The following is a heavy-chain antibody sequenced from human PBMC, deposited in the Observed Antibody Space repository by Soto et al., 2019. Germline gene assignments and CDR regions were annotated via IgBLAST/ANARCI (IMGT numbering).Heavy chain of an antibody. CDR3: ARERKGFGYIEY. D-gene: IGHD2-15*01. CDR2: MFHGGTT. J-gene: IGHJ4*02. V-gene: IGHV4-59*01. CDR1: GSITGYY. Sequence: QVQLQESGPGLVKPSETLSLNCTVSGSITGYYWSWIRPPAGKRLEWIGYMFHGGTTKYNPSLKSRVSFSLDTSKNQFSLSLTSVTAADTALYYCARERKGFGYIEYWGQGALVTFSS.